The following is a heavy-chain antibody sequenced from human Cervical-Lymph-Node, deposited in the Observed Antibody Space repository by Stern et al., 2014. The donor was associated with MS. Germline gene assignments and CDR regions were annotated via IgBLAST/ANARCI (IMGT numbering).Heavy chain of an antibody. CDR1: GYTLSTYA. D-gene: IGHD5-18*01. CDR2: INTDTGNP. J-gene: IGHJ4*02. Sequence: QVQLVQSGSELKKPGASVKVSCKASGYTLSTYAMNWVRQAPGQGLEWMGWINTDTGNPTYAQGFTGRFVFSVDTSVSTAYLEISSLKAEDTAMYYCARDEDTLLFEYWGQGTLVTVSS. CDR3: ARDEDTLLFEY. V-gene: IGHV7-4-1*02.